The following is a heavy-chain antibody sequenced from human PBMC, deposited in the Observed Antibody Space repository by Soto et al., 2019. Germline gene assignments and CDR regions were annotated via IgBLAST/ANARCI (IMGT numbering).Heavy chain of an antibody. Sequence: ASESLWLTCDVSGGSISSGGYSWSWILHPPGKGLEWIGYIYHSVSTYYNPSLKSRVTISVDRSKAPFSLKLSSVTAADTAVYYCARTGTVRLGTYDYWGQGNMVTVSS. CDR3: ARTGTVRLGTYDY. V-gene: IGHV4-30-2*01. J-gene: IGHJ4*02. CDR2: IYHSVST. D-gene: IGHD1-1*01. CDR1: GGSISSGGYS.